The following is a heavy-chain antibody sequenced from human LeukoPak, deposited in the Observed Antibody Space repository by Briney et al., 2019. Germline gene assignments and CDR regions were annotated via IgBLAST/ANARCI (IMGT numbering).Heavy chain of an antibody. CDR1: GYSISSGYY. V-gene: IGHV4-38-2*02. D-gene: IGHD6-19*01. CDR3: ARVQYSSGWFDC. J-gene: IGHJ4*02. CDR2: IYHSGST. Sequence: SETLSLTCTVSGYSISSGYYWGWIRQPPGKGLEWIGSIYHSGSTYYNPSLKSRVTISVDTSKNQFSLKLSSVTAADTAVYYCARVQYSSGWFDCWGQGTLVTVSS.